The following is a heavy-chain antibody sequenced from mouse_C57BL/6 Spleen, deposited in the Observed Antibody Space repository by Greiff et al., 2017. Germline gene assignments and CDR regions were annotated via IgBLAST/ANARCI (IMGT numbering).Heavy chain of an antibody. CDR3: ARSYYSNYGGYFDV. D-gene: IGHD2-5*01. CDR2: IYPGRGNT. J-gene: IGHJ1*03. V-gene: IGHV1-84*01. Sequence: QLQESGPELVKPGASVKISCKASGYTFTDYYINWVKQRPGQGLEWIGWIYPGRGNTKYNEKFKGKATLTVDTSSSTAYMQLSSLTSEDSAVYFCARSYYSNYGGYFDVWGTGTTVTVSS. CDR1: GYTFTDYY.